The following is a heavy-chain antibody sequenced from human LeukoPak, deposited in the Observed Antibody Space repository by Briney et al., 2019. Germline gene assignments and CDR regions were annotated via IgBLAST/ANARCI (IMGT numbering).Heavy chain of an antibody. Sequence: GGSLRLSCAASGFTVSSNYMSWVRQAPGKGLEWVSAIYSGGSTYYADSVKGRFTISRDNSKNTLYLQMNSLRAEYTAVYYCAREDCSGGSCYSGWGQGTLVTVSS. CDR3: AREDCSGGSCYSG. CDR1: GFTVSSNY. CDR2: IYSGGST. J-gene: IGHJ4*02. V-gene: IGHV3-66*01. D-gene: IGHD2-15*01.